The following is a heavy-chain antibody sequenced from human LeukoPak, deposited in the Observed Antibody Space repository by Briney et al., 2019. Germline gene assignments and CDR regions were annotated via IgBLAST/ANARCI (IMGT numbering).Heavy chain of an antibody. J-gene: IGHJ4*02. D-gene: IGHD4-23*01. Sequence: GGSLRLSCAASGFTFSSYSMNWVRQAPGKGLEWVSYTTGHTSTIYYADSVKGRFTISRDNAKNSLYLQMNSLRAEDTAVYYCARDWNYGGNIDYWGQGTLVTVSS. CDR1: GFTFSSYS. V-gene: IGHV3-48*01. CDR3: ARDWNYGGNIDY. CDR2: TTGHTSTI.